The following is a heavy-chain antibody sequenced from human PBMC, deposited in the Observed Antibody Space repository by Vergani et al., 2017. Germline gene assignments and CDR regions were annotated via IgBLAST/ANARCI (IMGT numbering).Heavy chain of an antibody. CDR3: ARTRGMCRYDSSGYYYHY. CDR1: GYSFTSYW. D-gene: IGHD3-22*01. J-gene: IGHJ4*02. CDR2: IYPGDSDT. V-gene: IGHV5-51*01. Sequence: EVQLVQSGAEVKKPGESLRISCKGSGYSFTSYWISWVRQMPGKGLEWMGIIYPGDSDTRYSPSFQGQVTISADKSISTAYLQWSSLKASDTAMYYCARTRGMCRYDSSGYYYHYWGQGTLVTVSS.